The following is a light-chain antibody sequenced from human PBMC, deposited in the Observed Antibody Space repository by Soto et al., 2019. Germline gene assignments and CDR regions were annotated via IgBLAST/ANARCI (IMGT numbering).Light chain of an antibody. J-gene: IGLJ1*01. CDR1: SSDVGGYNY. Sequence: QSVLTQPASVSGSPGQSITISCTGTSSDVGGYNYVSWYQQHPGKAPKLMIYDVSNRPSGVSNRFSGSKSGNTASLTISGLQAEGEADYYCSSYTSSSTLPYVFGTGTKLTVL. V-gene: IGLV2-14*01. CDR2: DVS. CDR3: SSYTSSSTLPYV.